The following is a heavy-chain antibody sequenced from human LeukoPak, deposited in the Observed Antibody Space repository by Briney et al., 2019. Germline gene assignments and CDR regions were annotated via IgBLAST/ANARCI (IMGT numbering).Heavy chain of an antibody. V-gene: IGHV3-74*01. Sequence: GGSLRLSCAASGFTFSSYWMSWVRQAPGKGLVWVSHINSDGSWTSYADSVKGRFTISKDNAKNTVYLQMNNLRAEDTAVYYCVSFYETYWGRGTLVTVSS. D-gene: IGHD2/OR15-2a*01. CDR1: GFTFSSYW. CDR3: VSFYETY. J-gene: IGHJ4*02. CDR2: INSDGSWT.